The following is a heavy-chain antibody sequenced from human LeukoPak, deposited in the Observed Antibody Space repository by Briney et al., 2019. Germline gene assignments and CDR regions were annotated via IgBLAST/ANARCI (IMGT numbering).Heavy chain of an antibody. CDR1: GGAFSGYY. Sequence: SETLSLTCAVYGGAFSGYYWSWIRQPPGKGLEWIGEINHSGSTNYNPSLKSRVTISVDTSKNQFSLKLSSVTAAATAVYYCARRTLRHYYFDYWGQGTLVTVSS. D-gene: IGHD6-25*01. CDR3: ARRTLRHYYFDY. CDR2: INHSGST. J-gene: IGHJ4*02. V-gene: IGHV4-34*01.